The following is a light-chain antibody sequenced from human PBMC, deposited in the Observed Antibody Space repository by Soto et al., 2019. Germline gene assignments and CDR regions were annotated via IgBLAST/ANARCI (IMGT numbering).Light chain of an antibody. CDR2: GNS. CDR3: QSYDSSRSGSYV. J-gene: IGLJ1*01. Sequence: QSVLTQPPSVSGAPGQRVTISCTGSSSNIGAGYDVHWYQQLPGTAPKLLIYGNSNRPSGVPDRFSGSKSGTSASLAITGRQAEEEADYYCQSYDSSRSGSYVFGTGTKLTVL. CDR1: SSNIGAGYD. V-gene: IGLV1-40*01.